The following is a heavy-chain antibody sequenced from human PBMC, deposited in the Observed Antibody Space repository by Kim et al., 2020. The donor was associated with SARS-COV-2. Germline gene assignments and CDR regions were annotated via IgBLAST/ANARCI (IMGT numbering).Heavy chain of an antibody. V-gene: IGHV3-74*01. CDR3: TRDPMGRGTNFRGFDY. CDR2: IMGDGSNI. CDR1: GFTFSDYW. Sequence: GGSLRLSCVASGFTFSDYWMYWVRQAPGKGLEWVSRIMGDGSNIDYADSVEGRFTISRDNAKNTLYLQMNILRAEDTAVYYCTRDPMGRGTNFRGFDYWGQGTLVTVSS. J-gene: IGHJ4*02. D-gene: IGHD3-10*01.